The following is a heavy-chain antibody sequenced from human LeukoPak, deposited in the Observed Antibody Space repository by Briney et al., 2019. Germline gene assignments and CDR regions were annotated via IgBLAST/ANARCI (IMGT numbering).Heavy chain of an antibody. CDR3: ARDLHSSGWYNWFDP. CDR2: INPHSGGT. Sequence: ASVKVSCKASGYTFTGYYMHWVRQTPGQGLEWMGWINPHSGGTNYAQKFQGRVTMTRDTSISTAYMELSRLRSDDTAVYYCARDLHSSGWYNWFDPWGQGTLVTVSS. CDR1: GYTFTGYY. J-gene: IGHJ5*02. D-gene: IGHD6-19*01. V-gene: IGHV1-2*02.